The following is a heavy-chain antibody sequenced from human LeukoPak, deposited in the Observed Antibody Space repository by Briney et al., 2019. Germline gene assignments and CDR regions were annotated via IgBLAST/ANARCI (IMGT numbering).Heavy chain of an antibody. D-gene: IGHD6-19*01. CDR3: ARDDSASGWYYFDY. V-gene: IGHV4-4*07. CDR1: GGSISSYY. CDR2: IYTSGST. Sequence: PSETLSLTCTVSGGSISSYYWSWIRQPAGKGLEWIGRIYTSGSTNYNPSLKSRVTISVDTSKNQFSLKLSSVTAADTAVYYCARDDSASGWYYFDYWGQGTLVTVSS. J-gene: IGHJ4*02.